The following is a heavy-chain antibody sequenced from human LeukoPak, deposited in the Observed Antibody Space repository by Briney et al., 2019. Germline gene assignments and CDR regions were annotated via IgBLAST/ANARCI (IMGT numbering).Heavy chain of an antibody. J-gene: IGHJ4*02. D-gene: IGHD3-3*01. CDR2: IYYSGST. CDR3: ARVTLYYDFWSGYYPGYFDY. CDR1: GGSISSHY. V-gene: IGHV4-59*11. Sequence: SETLSLTCTVSGGSISSHYWSWIRQPPGKGLEWIGYIYYSGSTNYNSSLKSRVTISVDTSKNQFSLKLSSVTAADTAVYYCARVTLYYDFWSGYYPGYFDYWGQGTLVTVSS.